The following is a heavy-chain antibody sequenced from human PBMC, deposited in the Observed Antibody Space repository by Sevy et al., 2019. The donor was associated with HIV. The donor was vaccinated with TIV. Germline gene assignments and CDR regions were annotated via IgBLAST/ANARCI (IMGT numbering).Heavy chain of an antibody. CDR1: GFTFSNFG. J-gene: IGHJ6*02. Sequence: GGSLRLSCAASGFTFSNFGMSWVRQAPGKGLEWVSTISGSGGTTYYADSVKGRFTISRDNSKKTLYLQMHSLRAKETALYYCAKGDTSTRYYYYGMDVWGQGTAVTVSS. D-gene: IGHD2-2*01. CDR3: AKGDTSTRYYYYGMDV. CDR2: ISGSGGTT. V-gene: IGHV3-23*01.